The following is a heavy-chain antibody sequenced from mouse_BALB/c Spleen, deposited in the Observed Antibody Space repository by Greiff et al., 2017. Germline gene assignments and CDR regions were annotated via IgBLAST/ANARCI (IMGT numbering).Heavy chain of an antibody. D-gene: IGHD2-3*01. CDR2: IRLKSNNYAT. V-gene: IGHV6-6*02. CDR1: GFTFSNYW. J-gene: IGHJ2*01. Sequence: DVMLVESGAGLVQPGASMKLSCVASGFTFSNYWMHWVRQSPEKGLEWVGEIRLKSNNYATNYAVSVKGRLTISRNDSKSSVYLQMKNLRAEDNGIDYCNRGWLLAYYFDYWGQGTTVTVSS. CDR3: NRGWLLAYYFDY.